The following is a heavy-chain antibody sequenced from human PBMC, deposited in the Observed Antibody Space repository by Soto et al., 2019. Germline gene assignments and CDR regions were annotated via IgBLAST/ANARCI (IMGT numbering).Heavy chain of an antibody. D-gene: IGHD6-13*01. J-gene: IGHJ4*02. CDR1: GYTFCSYG. CDR2: ISGYNGNT. CDR3: ARDYSCSCREF. V-gene: IGHV1-18*04. Sequence: ASGKVSCKTSGYTFCSYGTSWVRQAPGQGLEWMGWISGYNGNTNYAQKFQDRITMTTDTSTSTVYMELRSLRSDDTAMYYCARDYSCSCREFCGQGAQVPV.